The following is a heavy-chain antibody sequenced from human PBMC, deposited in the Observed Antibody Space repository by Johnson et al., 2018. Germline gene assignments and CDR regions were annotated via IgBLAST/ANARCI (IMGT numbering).Heavy chain of an antibody. CDR3: ARAMDV. CDR2: IRSKANSYAT. J-gene: IGHJ6*02. Sequence: VQLVQSGGGLVQPGGSLKLSCAASGFTFSGSAMHWVRQASGKGLEWVGRIRSKANSYATAYAASVKGRVTISRDDSKTTAYLHMHSPRAEDTAVYYWARAMDVWGQGTTVTVSS. CDR1: GFTFSGSA. V-gene: IGHV3-73*01.